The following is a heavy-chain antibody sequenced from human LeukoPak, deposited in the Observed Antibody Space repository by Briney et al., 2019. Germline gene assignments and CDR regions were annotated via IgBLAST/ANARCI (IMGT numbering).Heavy chain of an antibody. CDR1: GYTFTSYY. J-gene: IGHJ4*02. CDR3: AREGPLWFGEFHFDY. Sequence: ASVKVSCKASGYTFTSYYVHWVRQAPGQGLEWMGIINPSGGSTSYAQKFQGRVTMTRDTSTSTVYMELSSLRSEDTAVYYCAREGPLWFGEFHFDYWGQGTLVTVSS. V-gene: IGHV1-46*03. CDR2: INPSGGST. D-gene: IGHD3-10*01.